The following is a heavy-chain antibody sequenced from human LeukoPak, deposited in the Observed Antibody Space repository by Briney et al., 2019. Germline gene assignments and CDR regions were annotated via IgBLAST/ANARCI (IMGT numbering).Heavy chain of an antibody. CDR3: ARGPWIGYCSGGSCYWFDY. CDR1: GYTFTSYD. V-gene: IGHV1-8*01. Sequence: GASVKVSCKASGYTFTSYDINWVRQPTGQGHELMGWMNPNSGNTGYAQKVQGRVTMTMNSSISTAYMELSSLRSEDTAVYYCARGPWIGYCSGGSCYWFDYWGQGTLVTVSS. CDR2: MNPNSGNT. J-gene: IGHJ4*02. D-gene: IGHD2-15*01.